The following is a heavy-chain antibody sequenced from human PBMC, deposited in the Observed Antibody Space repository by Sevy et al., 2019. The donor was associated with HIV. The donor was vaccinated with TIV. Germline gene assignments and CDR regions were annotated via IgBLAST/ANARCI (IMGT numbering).Heavy chain of an antibody. Sequence: GGSLRLSCAASGFTFRNYAMNWVRQAPGKGLEWVSGISGTGGSGDKTNYADSVKGRFTISRDDSKNSLYLQLNTLRAEDTAIYYCARKYDSSGYFDYWGQETLVTVSS. J-gene: IGHJ4*02. D-gene: IGHD3-22*01. CDR2: ISGTGGSGDKT. V-gene: IGHV3-23*01. CDR3: ARKYDSSGYFDY. CDR1: GFTFRNYA.